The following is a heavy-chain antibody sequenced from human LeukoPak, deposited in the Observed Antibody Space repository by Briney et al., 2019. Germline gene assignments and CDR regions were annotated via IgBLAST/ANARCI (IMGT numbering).Heavy chain of an antibody. V-gene: IGHV4-61*02. Sequence: SETLSLTCTVSGGSISSGSYYWRWIRQPAGKGLEWIGRIYTSGSTNYNPSLKSRVTISVDTSKNQFSLKLSSVTAADTAVYYCAAGYSRSVYYYYMDVWGKGTTVTVSS. CDR1: GGSISSGSYY. CDR3: AAGYSRSVYYYYMDV. CDR2: IYTSGST. J-gene: IGHJ6*03. D-gene: IGHD6-13*01.